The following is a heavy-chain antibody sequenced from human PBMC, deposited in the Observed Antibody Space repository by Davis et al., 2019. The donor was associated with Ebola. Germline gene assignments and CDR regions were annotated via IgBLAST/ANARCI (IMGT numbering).Heavy chain of an antibody. CDR1: GGSFSGYY. CDR3: ARSRGFGRPIDY. CDR2: IYYSGST. J-gene: IGHJ4*02. D-gene: IGHD3-10*01. Sequence: MPSETLSLTCAVYGGSFSGYYWPWIRQPPGKGLEWIGYIYYSGSTNYNPSLKSRVTMSVDTSKNQFSLKLSSVTAVDTAVYYCARSRGFGRPIDYWGQGTLVTVSS. V-gene: IGHV4-34*11.